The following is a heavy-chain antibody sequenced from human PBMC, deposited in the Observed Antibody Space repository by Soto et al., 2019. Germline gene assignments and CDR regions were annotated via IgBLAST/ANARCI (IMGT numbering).Heavy chain of an antibody. D-gene: IGHD2-15*01. CDR1: GFTFSSYA. J-gene: IGHJ6*02. CDR3: ARELGGNNVYYYYGMDV. CDR2: ISYDGSNK. Sequence: GGSLRLSCAASGFTFSSYAMHWVRQAPGKGLEWVAVISYDGSNKYYADSVKGRFTISRDNSKNTLYLQMNSLRAEDTAVYYCARELGGNNVYYYYGMDVWGQGTTVTVSS. V-gene: IGHV3-30-3*01.